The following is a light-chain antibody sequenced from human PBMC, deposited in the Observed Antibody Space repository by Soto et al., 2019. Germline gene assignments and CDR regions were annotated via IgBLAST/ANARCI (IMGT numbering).Light chain of an antibody. Sequence: QSALTQPASVSGSPGQSITIPCTGTSGDVGGYNLVSWYQQHPGKAPXLMXXXVXXXXXGVSNXFXXSKSGNXXSLTISGXXXXXXXDYYCCSYAGNSEVFGTGTKLTVL. CDR2: XVX. J-gene: IGLJ1*01. V-gene: IGLV2-23*02. CDR3: CSYAGNSEV. CDR1: SGDVGGYNL.